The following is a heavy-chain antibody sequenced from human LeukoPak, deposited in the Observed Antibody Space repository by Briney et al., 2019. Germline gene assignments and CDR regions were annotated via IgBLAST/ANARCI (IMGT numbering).Heavy chain of an antibody. CDR2: ISYDGSNK. Sequence: GGSLRLSCAASGFTFSSYGMHWVHQAPGKGLEWVAVISYDGSNKYYADSVKGRFTISRDNSKNTLYLQMNSLRAEDTAVYYCAKDYTAAAAGNGMDVWGQGTTVTVSS. CDR3: AKDYTAAAAGNGMDV. CDR1: GFTFSSYG. V-gene: IGHV3-30*18. J-gene: IGHJ6*02. D-gene: IGHD6-13*01.